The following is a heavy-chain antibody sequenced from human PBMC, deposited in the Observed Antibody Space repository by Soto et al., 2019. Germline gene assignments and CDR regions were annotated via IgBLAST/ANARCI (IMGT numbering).Heavy chain of an antibody. CDR2: INPNSGGT. Sequence: ASVKVSCKASGYTFTGYYMHWVRQAPGQGLEWMGWINPNSGGTNYAQKFQGWVTMTRDTSISTAYMELSRLRSDDTAVYYCARERMAVPGRYYGMDVWGQGTTVTVSS. CDR3: ARERMAVPGRYYGMDV. D-gene: IGHD6-19*01. V-gene: IGHV1-2*04. J-gene: IGHJ6*02. CDR1: GYTFTGYY.